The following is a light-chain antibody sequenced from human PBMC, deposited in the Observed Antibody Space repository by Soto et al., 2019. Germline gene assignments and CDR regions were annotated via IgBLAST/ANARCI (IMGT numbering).Light chain of an antibody. CDR2: AAT. CDR1: QDIRSW. V-gene: IGKV1-12*01. J-gene: IGKJ4*01. Sequence: DIQMTQSPSYVSASVGDRVSITCRASQDIRSWLAWYQQRPGKAPKLLIYAATILQSGVPSRFSGSGSGTTFTLTINNLQPEDFASYFCQQANRFPLTFGGGTKVDIK. CDR3: QQANRFPLT.